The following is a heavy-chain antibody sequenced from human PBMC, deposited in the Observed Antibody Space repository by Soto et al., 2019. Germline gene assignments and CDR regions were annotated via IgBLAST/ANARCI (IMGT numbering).Heavy chain of an antibody. CDR3: AKGIYVDYLYYFYA. CDR2: ISGSGNST. J-gene: IGHJ4*02. CDR1: GCAVSGYA. D-gene: IGHD4-17*01. V-gene: IGHV3-23*01. Sequence: GRYLSLSCAASGCAVSGYAISCVRPDPGKGLEWVSAISGSGNSTYYADSVKGRFTISRDNSKNTLYLQMNSLRAEDTAVDDCAKGIYVDYLYYFYAWGQETLVPVSS.